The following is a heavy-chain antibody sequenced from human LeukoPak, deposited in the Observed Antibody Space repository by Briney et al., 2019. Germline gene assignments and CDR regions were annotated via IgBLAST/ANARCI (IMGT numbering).Heavy chain of an antibody. CDR1: GFTFSSYW. Sequence: GGSLRLSCAASGFTFSSYWMSWVRQAPGKGLEWVANIKQDGSEKYYVDSVKGRFTISRDNAKNSLYLQMSSLRAEDTAVYYCARVGGIVVVTADYWGQGTLVTVSS. D-gene: IGHD2-21*02. CDR3: ARVGGIVVVTADY. V-gene: IGHV3-7*01. CDR2: IKQDGSEK. J-gene: IGHJ4*02.